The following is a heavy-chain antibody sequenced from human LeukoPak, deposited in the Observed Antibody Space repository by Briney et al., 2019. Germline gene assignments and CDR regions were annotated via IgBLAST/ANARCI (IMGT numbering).Heavy chain of an antibody. CDR1: GVSISSYY. CDR2: IYSSGST. J-gene: IGHJ5*02. Sequence: SETLSLTCTVSGVSISSYYWNWIRLPPGKGLEWIGYIYSSGSTIYNPYLMSRVTISIDTSRSQFSLRLSSVTAADTAVYYCARDHCSGRSCYPGWFDPWGQGTLVTVSS. D-gene: IGHD2-15*01. V-gene: IGHV4-59*01. CDR3: ARDHCSGRSCYPGWFDP.